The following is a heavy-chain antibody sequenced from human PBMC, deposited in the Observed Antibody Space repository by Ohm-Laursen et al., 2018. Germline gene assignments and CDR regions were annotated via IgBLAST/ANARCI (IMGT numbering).Heavy chain of an antibody. V-gene: IGHV3-23*01. CDR3: AKDPPYYYDSSGYYSDY. Sequence: SLRLSCAASGFTFSSYAMSWVRQAPGQGLEWVSAISGSGGSTYYADSVKGRFTISRDNSKNTLYLQMNSLRAEDTAVYYCAKDPPYYYDSSGYYSDYWGQGTLVTVSS. CDR1: GFTFSSYA. D-gene: IGHD3-22*01. J-gene: IGHJ4*02. CDR2: ISGSGGST.